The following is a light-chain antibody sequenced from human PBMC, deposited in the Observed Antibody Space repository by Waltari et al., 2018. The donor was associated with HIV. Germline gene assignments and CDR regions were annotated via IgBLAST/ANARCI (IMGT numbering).Light chain of an antibody. CDR2: WAS. CDR1: QTVFYTSNNRNY. CDR3: QQYYGNPLT. J-gene: IGKJ4*01. Sequence: DIVMHQSPDFLTVSLVDRATINCKSSQTVFYTSNNRNYLAWYQQKPGQPPKLLIYWASIRESRVPDRFSGSGSVTDFTLTISNMQAADVAFYYCQQYYGNPLTFGGGNKVEIK. V-gene: IGKV4-1*01.